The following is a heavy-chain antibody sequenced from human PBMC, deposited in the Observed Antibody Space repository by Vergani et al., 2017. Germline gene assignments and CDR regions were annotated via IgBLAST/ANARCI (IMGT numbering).Heavy chain of an antibody. CDR2: ISGSGGST. D-gene: IGHD6-19*01. V-gene: IGHV3-23*01. CDR3: SKDVGYIAVGGRGIDY. J-gene: IGHJ4*02. Sequence: EVQLLESGGGLVQPGGSLRLSCAASGFTFSGYAMSWVRQAPGKGLEWVSAISGSGGSTYYADSLKGRFTISRDNSKNTLYLQMNSLRAEDTAVYYCSKDVGYIAVGGRGIDYWGQGTLVTVSS. CDR1: GFTFSGYA.